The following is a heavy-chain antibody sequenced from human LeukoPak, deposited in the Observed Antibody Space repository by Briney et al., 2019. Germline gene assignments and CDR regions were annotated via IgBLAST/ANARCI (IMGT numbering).Heavy chain of an antibody. CDR3: ARGRGYCGADCYFNWFDP. J-gene: IGHJ5*02. V-gene: IGHV4-39*07. CDR2: IYYSGST. CDR1: GGSISSSSYY. D-gene: IGHD2-21*02. Sequence: PSETLSLTCTVSGGSISSSSYYWGWIRQPPGKGLEWIGSIYYSGSTYYNPSLKSRVTISVDTSKNQFSLKLSSVTAADTAVYYCARGRGYCGADCYFNWFDPWGQGTLVTVSS.